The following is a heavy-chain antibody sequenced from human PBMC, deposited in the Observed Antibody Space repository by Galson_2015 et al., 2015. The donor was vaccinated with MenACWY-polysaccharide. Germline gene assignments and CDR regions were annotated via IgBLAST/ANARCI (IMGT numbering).Heavy chain of an antibody. CDR2: ISGSGSST. J-gene: IGHJ4*02. Sequence: SLRLSCAASGFTFSNYAMSWVRQAPGKGLEWVSTISGSGSSTYYADSVKGRFAISRDNSKNTLYLQMNSLRAEDTAVYFCAKARGRFGDFDYWGQGTQVTVSS. CDR1: GFTFSNYA. CDR3: AKARGRFGDFDY. D-gene: IGHD1-26*01. V-gene: IGHV3-23*01.